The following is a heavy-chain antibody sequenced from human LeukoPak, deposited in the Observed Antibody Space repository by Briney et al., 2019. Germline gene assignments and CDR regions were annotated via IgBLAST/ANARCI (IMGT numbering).Heavy chain of an antibody. CDR3: ARDAWFGELGVLIFDY. J-gene: IGHJ4*02. Sequence: KASETLSLTRAVYGGSFSGYYWSWIRQPAGKGLEWIGRIYTSGSTNYNPSLKSRVTISVDTSKNQFSLKLSSVTAADTAVYYCARDAWFGELGVLIFDYWGQGTLVTVSS. CDR1: GGSFSGYY. D-gene: IGHD3-10*01. CDR2: IYTSGST. V-gene: IGHV4-4*07.